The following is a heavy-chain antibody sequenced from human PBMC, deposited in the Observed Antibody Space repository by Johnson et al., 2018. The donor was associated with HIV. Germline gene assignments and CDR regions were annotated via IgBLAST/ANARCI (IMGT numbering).Heavy chain of an antibody. J-gene: IGHJ3*02. V-gene: IGHV3-9*01. D-gene: IGHD3-3*01. CDR2: ISWTSGSI. Sequence: VHLVESGGGLVQPGRSLRLSCAASGFTFDVYAMHWVRQAPGKGLAWVSAISWTSGSIGYADSLTRRFTISRDNAKNSLYLQMNSLRAEDTALYYCAKEGTDYNFWSGYYNGYGAFDIWGQGTMVTVSS. CDR3: AKEGTDYNFWSGYYNGYGAFDI. CDR1: GFTFDVYA.